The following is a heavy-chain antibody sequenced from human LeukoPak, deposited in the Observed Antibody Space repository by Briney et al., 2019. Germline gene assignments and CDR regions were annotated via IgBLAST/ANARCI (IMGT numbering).Heavy chain of an antibody. CDR1: GYTLTELS. Sequence: ASVKVSCKVSGYTLTELSMHWVRQAPGKGLEWMGGFDPEDGETIYAQKFQGRVTMTEDTSTDTAYMELSSLRSEDTAVYYCATTSIPTYGSSGSFDYWGQGTLVTVSS. CDR2: FDPEDGET. CDR3: ATTSIPTYGSSGSFDY. V-gene: IGHV1-24*01. D-gene: IGHD3-22*01. J-gene: IGHJ4*02.